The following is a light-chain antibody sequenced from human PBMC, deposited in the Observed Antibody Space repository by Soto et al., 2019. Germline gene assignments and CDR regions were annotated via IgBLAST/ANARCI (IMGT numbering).Light chain of an antibody. CDR1: SSDVGRYNY. CDR3: SSYRSSSTYV. V-gene: IGLV2-14*03. Sequence: QSALTQPASVSGSPGQSITISCNGTSSDVGRYNYVSWYQQYPGKAPKLMLYDVSKRPSGVADRFAGSKSGNTASLTISGLQPEDEADYYCSSYRSSSTYVFGTGTKLTVL. CDR2: DVS. J-gene: IGLJ1*01.